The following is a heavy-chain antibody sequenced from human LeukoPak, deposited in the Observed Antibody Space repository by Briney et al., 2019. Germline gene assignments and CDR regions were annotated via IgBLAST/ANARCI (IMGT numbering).Heavy chain of an antibody. CDR2: ISAYNGNT. CDR1: GYTLSNSG. J-gene: IGHJ4*02. Sequence: ALVKVSCKASGYTLSNSGISWVRQAPGQGLEWMGWISAYNGNTNYAQNPQGRVIIITNTSKSPAYMELRSLGSDAAAVYYGAGVLPASMTPPDYWGQGTLVTVSS. D-gene: IGHD2/OR15-2a*01. CDR3: AGVLPASMTPPDY. V-gene: IGHV1-18*01.